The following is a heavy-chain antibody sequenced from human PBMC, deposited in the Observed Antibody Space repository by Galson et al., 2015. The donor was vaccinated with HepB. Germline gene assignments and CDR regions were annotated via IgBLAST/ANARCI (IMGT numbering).Heavy chain of an antibody. D-gene: IGHD6-6*01. J-gene: IGHJ6*03. CDR3: ARGAGSSSSYDYYYYYMDV. V-gene: IGHV1-2*02. CDR2: INPNSGGT. CDR1: GYTFTGYY. Sequence: SVKVSCKASGYTFTGYYMHWVRQAPGQGLEWMGWINPNSGGTNYAQKFQGRVTMTRDRSISTAYMELSRLRSDDTAVYYCARGAGSSSSYDYYYYYMDVWGKGTTVTVSS.